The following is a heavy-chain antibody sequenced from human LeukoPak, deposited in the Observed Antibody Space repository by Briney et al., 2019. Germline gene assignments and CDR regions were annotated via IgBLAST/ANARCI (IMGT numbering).Heavy chain of an antibody. D-gene: IGHD6-13*01. CDR3: AKDWQQLVGECYFDY. CDR2: ISGSGGST. Sequence: GGSLRLSCAASGFTFSSYAMSWVRQVPGKGLEWVSAISGSGGSTYYADSVKGRFTISRDNSKNTLYLQMNSLRAEDTAVYYCAKDWQQLVGECYFDYWGQGTLVTVSS. CDR1: GFTFSSYA. J-gene: IGHJ4*02. V-gene: IGHV3-23*01.